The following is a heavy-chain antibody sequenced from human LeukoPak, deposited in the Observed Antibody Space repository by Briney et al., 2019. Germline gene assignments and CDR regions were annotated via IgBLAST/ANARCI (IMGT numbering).Heavy chain of an antibody. J-gene: IGHJ4*02. CDR3: ARVPGRVVRVVISPFDY. Sequence: PSETLSLTCTVSGGTISSSSYYWGWSRQPPGKGLEWIGSIYYSGSTYYNPSLKSRVTISVDTSKNQFSLKLSSVTAADTAVYYCARVPGRVVRVVISPFDYWGQGTLVTVSS. CDR1: GGTISSSSYY. V-gene: IGHV4-39*01. D-gene: IGHD3-3*01. CDR2: IYYSGST.